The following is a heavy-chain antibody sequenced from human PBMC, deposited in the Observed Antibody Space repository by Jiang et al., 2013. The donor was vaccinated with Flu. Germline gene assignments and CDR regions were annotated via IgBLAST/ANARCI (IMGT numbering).Heavy chain of an antibody. Sequence: LSLTCTVSGESISTYYWSWFRQPPGKGLEWIGYIHYSGNTNYNPSLKSRVFISLDTSKSQFSLKLHSVTAADTAVYYCARFVWGDLEGRWFDPWGQGTLVTVTS. V-gene: IGHV4-59*01. CDR2: IHYSGNT. CDR3: ARFVWGDLEGRWFDP. CDR1: GESISTYY. J-gene: IGHJ5*02. D-gene: IGHD3-10*02.